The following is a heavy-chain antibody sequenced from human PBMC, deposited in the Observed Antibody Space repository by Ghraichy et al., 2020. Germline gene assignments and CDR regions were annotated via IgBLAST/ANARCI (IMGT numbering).Heavy chain of an antibody. Sequence: ASVKVSCKTSGYTFTSYDINWVRQATAQGLEWMGWMNPNSGNTGYAQKFQGRVTMTRNTSISTAYMELSSLRSEDTAVYYCARITLDFWSGYYVDYYYAMDVWGQGTTVTVSS. CDR2: MNPNSGNT. V-gene: IGHV1-8*01. D-gene: IGHD3-3*01. CDR3: ARITLDFWSGYYVDYYYAMDV. J-gene: IGHJ6*02. CDR1: GYTFTSYD.